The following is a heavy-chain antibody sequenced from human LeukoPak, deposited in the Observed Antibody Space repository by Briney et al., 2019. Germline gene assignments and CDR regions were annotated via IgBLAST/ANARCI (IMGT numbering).Heavy chain of an antibody. D-gene: IGHD3-9*01. CDR3: ARERDILTGYYPFHY. CDR2: INSDGSST. J-gene: IGHJ4*02. V-gene: IGHV3-74*01. Sequence: GGSLRRSCAASGFTFSSYWMHWVRQAPGKGLMWVSRINSDGSSTSYADSVKGRFTMYRDNDQNQLHLQINSLRDEATTVYYCARERDILTGYYPFHYWGQGTLDTVSS. CDR1: GFTFSSYW.